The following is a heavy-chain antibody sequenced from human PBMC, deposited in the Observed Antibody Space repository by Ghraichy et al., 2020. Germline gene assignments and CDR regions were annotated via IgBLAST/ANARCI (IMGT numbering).Heavy chain of an antibody. CDR3: ARVGKYDSGDSWQNDFDY. Sequence: GGSLRLSCAASGFSFSTFYMSWVRQAPGRGLEWVANVKEDGSDKFYVPSVKGRFTVSRDNAKNSLYLQMNSLRDEDTAIYYCARVGKYDSGDSWQNDFDYWGQGTLVTVSS. D-gene: IGHD3-22*01. V-gene: IGHV3-7*03. J-gene: IGHJ4*02. CDR2: VKEDGSDK. CDR1: GFSFSTFY.